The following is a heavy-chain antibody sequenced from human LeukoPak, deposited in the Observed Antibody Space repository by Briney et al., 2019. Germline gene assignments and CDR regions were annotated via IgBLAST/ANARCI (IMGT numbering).Heavy chain of an antibody. CDR1: GYTFTGYY. V-gene: IGHV1-2*02. Sequence: ASVKVSCKASGYTFTGYYMHWVRQAPGQGLEWMGWINPNSGGTNYAQKFQGRVTMTRDTSISTAYMELSRLRSDDTAVYYCARDGRLPDDYGEHYYYYMDVWGKGTTVTISS. D-gene: IGHD4-17*01. CDR3: ARDGRLPDDYGEHYYYYMDV. J-gene: IGHJ6*03. CDR2: INPNSGGT.